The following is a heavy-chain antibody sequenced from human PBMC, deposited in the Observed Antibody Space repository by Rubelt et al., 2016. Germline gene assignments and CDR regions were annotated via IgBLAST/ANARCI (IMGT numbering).Heavy chain of an antibody. Sequence: PGKGLEWVGRIKSKTDGGTTDYAAPVKGRFTISRDDSKNTLYLQMNSLKTEDTAVYYCAKDPRWLQSLYWGQGTMVTVSS. V-gene: IGHV3-15*01. D-gene: IGHD5-24*01. CDR2: IKSKTDGGTT. CDR3: AKDPRWLQSLY. J-gene: IGHJ3*01.